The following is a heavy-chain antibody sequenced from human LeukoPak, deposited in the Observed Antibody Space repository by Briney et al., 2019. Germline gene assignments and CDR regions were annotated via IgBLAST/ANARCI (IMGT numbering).Heavy chain of an antibody. Sequence: SETLSLTCAVSGGSISSGGYYWSWIRQHPGKGLEWIGYIYYSGSTYYNPSLKSRVTISVDTSKNQFSLKLSSVTAADTAVYYCASGGDYYFDYWGQGTLVTVSS. CDR1: GGSISSGGYY. V-gene: IGHV4-31*11. CDR3: ASGGDYYFDY. CDR2: IYYSGST. J-gene: IGHJ4*02. D-gene: IGHD2-21*02.